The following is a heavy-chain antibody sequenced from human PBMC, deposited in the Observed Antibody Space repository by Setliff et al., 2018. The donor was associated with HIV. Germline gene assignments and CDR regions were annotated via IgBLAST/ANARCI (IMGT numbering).Heavy chain of an antibody. CDR2: ISPGSDIT. CDR3: AKPTSGLYPRSFDS. D-gene: IGHD1-26*01. V-gene: IGHV3-23*01. J-gene: IGHJ3*01. Sequence: PGGSLRLSCAASGFTFSSHWMAWVRQAPGKGLEWVSAISPGSDITYYADSVKGRFTISRDDAKNMLFLQMNSLTPEDTAIYYCAKPTSGLYPRSFDSWGQGTKVTVSS. CDR1: GFTFSSHW.